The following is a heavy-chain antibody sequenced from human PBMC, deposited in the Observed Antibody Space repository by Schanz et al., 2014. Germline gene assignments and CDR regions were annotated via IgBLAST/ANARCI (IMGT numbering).Heavy chain of an antibody. Sequence: DVQLLESGGGLVQPGESLRLSCAASGFTFTTYAMTWVRQAPGKGLEWVSSISSTSSYIFYADSVKGRFTISRDNSKNTLFLQMSSLRAEDTAVYYCARDGDFDYWGQGTLXTVSS. CDR3: ARDGDFDY. CDR2: ISSTSSYI. CDR1: GFTFTTYA. J-gene: IGHJ4*02. V-gene: IGHV3-21*01.